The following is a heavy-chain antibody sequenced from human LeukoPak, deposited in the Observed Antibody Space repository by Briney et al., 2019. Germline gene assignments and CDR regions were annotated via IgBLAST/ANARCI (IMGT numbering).Heavy chain of an antibody. Sequence: PSQTLSLTCTVSGDSISSGDYYWSWIRQPAGKGLEWIGRISSSGSTYYNPSLKSRVTISGDTSKNQFSLRLSSVTAADTAVYYCARVGGITMIVVLIGDAFDIWGQGTMVTVAS. V-gene: IGHV4-61*02. D-gene: IGHD3-22*01. CDR1: GDSISSGDYY. J-gene: IGHJ3*02. CDR2: ISSSGST. CDR3: ARVGGITMIVVLIGDAFDI.